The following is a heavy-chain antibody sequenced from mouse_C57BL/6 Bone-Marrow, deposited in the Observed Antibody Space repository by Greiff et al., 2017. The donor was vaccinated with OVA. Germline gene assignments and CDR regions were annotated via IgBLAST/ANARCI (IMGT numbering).Heavy chain of an antibody. CDR2: INPGSGGT. J-gene: IGHJ2*01. D-gene: IGHD1-1*01. CDR3: AISYYGCSYYFDY. Sequence: QVQLQQSGAELVRPGTSVKVSCKASGYAFTNYLIEWVKQRPGQGLEWIGVINPGSGGTNYNEKFKGKATLTTEKSSSSAYMQLSSLTSEDSAVYFCAISYYGCSYYFDYWGQGTTLTVSS. CDR1: GYAFTNYL. V-gene: IGHV1-54*01.